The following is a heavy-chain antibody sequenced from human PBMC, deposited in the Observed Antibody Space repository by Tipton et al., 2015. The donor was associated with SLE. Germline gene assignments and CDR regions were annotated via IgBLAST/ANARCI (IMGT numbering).Heavy chain of an antibody. CDR3: ARVSDDSSGYYKGLFDY. J-gene: IGHJ4*02. CDR1: GGSISSYY. D-gene: IGHD3-22*01. CDR2: IYYSGST. V-gene: IGHV4-59*01. Sequence: TLSLTCTVSGGSISSYYWSWIRQPPGKGLEWIGYIYYSGSTNYNPSLKSRVTISVDTSKNQFSLKLSSVTAADTAVYYCARVSDDSSGYYKGLFDYWGQGTLVTVSS.